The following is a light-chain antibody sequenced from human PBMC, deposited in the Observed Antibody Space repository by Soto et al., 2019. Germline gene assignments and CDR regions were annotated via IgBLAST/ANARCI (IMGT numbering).Light chain of an antibody. V-gene: IGKV3-15*01. Sequence: DMVLTQSPATLSVSPGERATLSCRASQSVSRNLAWYQQKPGQAPRLLIFGASTRATGIPARFSGSGSGTDFNLTITSLQSEDFAVYYCQQYGSSGTFGQGTKVEIK. CDR3: QQYGSSGT. CDR1: QSVSRN. J-gene: IGKJ1*01. CDR2: GAS.